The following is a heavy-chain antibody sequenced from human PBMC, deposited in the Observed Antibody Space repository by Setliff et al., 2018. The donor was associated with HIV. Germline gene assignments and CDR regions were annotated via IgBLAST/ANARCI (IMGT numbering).Heavy chain of an antibody. Sequence: LSLTCTVSGGSIGNYYWTWIRQPPGKGPEWIASIQYGDISHFNPSLQSRVTISVDTSTKKFSLYLTSVNETDTAVYYCARSGYTSGFYWVFGAFGVWGQGKMVTVSS. D-gene: IGHD3-22*01. CDR1: GGSIGNYY. CDR3: ARSGYTSGFYWVFGAFGV. CDR2: IQYGDIS. V-gene: IGHV4-59*01. J-gene: IGHJ3*01.